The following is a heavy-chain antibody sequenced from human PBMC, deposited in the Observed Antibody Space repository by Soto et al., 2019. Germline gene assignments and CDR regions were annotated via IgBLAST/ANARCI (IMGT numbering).Heavy chain of an antibody. CDR1: GYTFTSYG. V-gene: IGHV1-3*01. J-gene: IGHJ6*02. CDR2: INAGNGNT. D-gene: IGHD3-22*01. Sequence: QIQLMQSGAEVKKPAASVKVSCKASGYTFTSYGIHWVREAPGQRLEWTGWINAGNGNTKYSEKFQGRVTITRDTSASTAYLELSSLRSEDTAVYYCARHPNDSSAYYHHYYYGMDVWGQGTTVTVSS. CDR3: ARHPNDSSAYYHHYYYGMDV.